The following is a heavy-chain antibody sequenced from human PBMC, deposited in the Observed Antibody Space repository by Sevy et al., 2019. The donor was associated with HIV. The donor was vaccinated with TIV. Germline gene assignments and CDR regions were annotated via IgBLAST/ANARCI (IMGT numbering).Heavy chain of an antibody. CDR1: GFTFSSYW. CDR2: IKQDGSEK. CDR3: ARGSGDY. J-gene: IGHJ4*02. Sequence: GGSLRLSCAASGFTFSSYWMTWVRQPPGKGLEWVANIKQDGSEKYHVASVKGRFTISRDNAKNSLYLQMNSLRDEDTAVYYCARGSGDYWGQGTLVTVSS. V-gene: IGHV3-7*01.